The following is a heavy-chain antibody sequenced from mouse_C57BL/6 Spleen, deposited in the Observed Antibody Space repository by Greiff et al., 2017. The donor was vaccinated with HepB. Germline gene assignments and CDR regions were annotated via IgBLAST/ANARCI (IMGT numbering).Heavy chain of an antibody. V-gene: IGHV10-1*01. J-gene: IGHJ4*01. Sequence: EVHLVESGGGLVQPKGSLKLSCAASGFSFNTYAMNWVRQAPGKGLEWVARIRSKSNNYATYYADSVKDRFTISREDSESMLYLQMNNLKTEGTAMYYCVSHYEGYAMDYRGQGTSVTVAS. D-gene: IGHD2-12*01. CDR2: IRSKSNNYAT. CDR3: VSHYEGYAMDY. CDR1: GFSFNTYA.